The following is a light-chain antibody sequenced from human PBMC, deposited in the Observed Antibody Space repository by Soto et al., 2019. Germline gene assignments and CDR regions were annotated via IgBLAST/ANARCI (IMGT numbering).Light chain of an antibody. CDR2: GNS. J-gene: IGLJ2*01. V-gene: IGLV1-40*01. CDR3: QSYDSTLSVV. Sequence: QSVLTQSPSVSGAPGQRVTISCTGSSSNIGAGYDVHWYQQLPGTAPKLLIYGNSNRPSGVPDRFSGSKSGTSASLAITGLQAEDEADYYCQSYDSTLSVVFGGWTKLTVL. CDR1: SSNIGAGYD.